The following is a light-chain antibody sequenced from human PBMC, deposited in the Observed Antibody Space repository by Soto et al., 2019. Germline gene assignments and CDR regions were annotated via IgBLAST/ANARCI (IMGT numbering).Light chain of an antibody. V-gene: IGLV2-14*01. CDR1: SSDVGGYNY. Sequence: QPDLTQPASVSGSPGQSSTISCTRTSSDVGGYNYVSWYQQHPGKAPKLMIYDVSDRPSGVSNRFSGSKSGNTASLTISGLQAEDEADYYCCSYTSSSTPNYVFGIGTKVTVL. CDR3: CSYTSSSTPNYV. CDR2: DVS. J-gene: IGLJ1*01.